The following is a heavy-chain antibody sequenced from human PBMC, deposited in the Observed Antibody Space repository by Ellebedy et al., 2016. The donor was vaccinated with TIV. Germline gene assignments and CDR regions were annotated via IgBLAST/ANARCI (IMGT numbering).Heavy chain of an antibody. CDR3: ARGYLDYYYYYMDV. CDR1: GYTFTSYY. CDR2: INPSGGST. D-gene: IGHD2-2*02. J-gene: IGHJ6*03. Sequence: ASVKVSCXASGYTFTSYYMHWVRQAPGQGLEWMGIINPSGGSTSYAQKFQGRVTMTTDTSTSTAYMELRSLRSDDTAVYCCARGYLDYYYYYMDVWGKGTTVTVSS. V-gene: IGHV1-46*01.